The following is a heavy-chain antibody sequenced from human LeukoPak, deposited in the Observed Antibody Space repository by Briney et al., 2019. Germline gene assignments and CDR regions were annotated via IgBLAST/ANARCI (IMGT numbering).Heavy chain of an antibody. D-gene: IGHD6-6*01. CDR2: VSSGSTYM. V-gene: IGHV3-21*01. CDR1: GFTFSSYS. J-gene: IGHJ3*02. CDR3: GRVGGRSKAAKGDAFDI. Sequence: PGGSLRLSCAASGFTFSSYSMDWVRQAPGKGLEWVSSVSSGSTYMYYADSVKGRFTISRDNAQNSMYLQMNSLRAEDTAVYYCGRVGGRSKAAKGDAFDIWGQGTMVTVSS.